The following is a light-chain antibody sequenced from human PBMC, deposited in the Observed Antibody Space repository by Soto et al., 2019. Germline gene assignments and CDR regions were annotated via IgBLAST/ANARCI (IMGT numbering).Light chain of an antibody. V-gene: IGKV3-20*01. Sequence: PGETATRSCRASQSVGSSYLAWYQQKPGQAPRLLIYATSSRSTGIPDRFSGSGSGTDFTLTISRLEPGDFAVYYCQQYQTFGPGTKVDIK. CDR2: ATS. CDR1: QSVGSSY. J-gene: IGKJ3*01. CDR3: QQYQT.